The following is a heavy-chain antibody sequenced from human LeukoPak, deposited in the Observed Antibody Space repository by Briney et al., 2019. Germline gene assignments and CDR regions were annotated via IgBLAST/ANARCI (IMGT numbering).Heavy chain of an antibody. V-gene: IGHV3-30*04. CDR2: ISYDGSNK. CDR3: ARDLARWRIAVAGIDY. Sequence: GGSLRLSCAASGFTFSSYAMHWVRQAPGKGLEWVAVISYDGSNKYYADSVKGRFTISRDNSKNTLYLQMNSLRAEDTAVYYCARDLARWRIAVAGIDYWGQGTLVTVSS. J-gene: IGHJ4*02. D-gene: IGHD6-19*01. CDR1: GFTFSSYA.